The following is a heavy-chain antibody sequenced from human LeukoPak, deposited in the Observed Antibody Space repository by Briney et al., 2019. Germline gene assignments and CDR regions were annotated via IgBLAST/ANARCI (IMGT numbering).Heavy chain of an antibody. CDR3: ARLAYCGGDCYRTTRGYFQY. V-gene: IGHV5-51*01. CDR1: GYSFTSYW. D-gene: IGHD2-21*02. CDR2: IYPGDSDT. J-gene: IGHJ1*01. Sequence: GESLKISCKGSGYSFTSYWIGWVRPMPGKGLEWMGIIYPGDSDTKYSPSFQGQVTISADKSINTVYLQWSSLKASDTAIYYCARLAYCGGDCYRTTRGYFQYWGQGTLVTVSS.